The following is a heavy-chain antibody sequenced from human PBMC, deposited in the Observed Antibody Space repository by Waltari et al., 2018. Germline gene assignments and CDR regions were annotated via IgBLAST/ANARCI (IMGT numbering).Heavy chain of an antibody. CDR2: LDPENGAT. V-gene: IGHV1-69-2*01. CDR3: ANSMSGPRVQ. D-gene: IGHD3-3*01. CDR1: GAVFTDYY. J-gene: IGHJ4*02. Sequence: EAQLIQSGAQVKSPATTGKVPCQAVGAVFTDYYMHWMQQGPGTGPEWMARLDPENGATEFADRFQGRLTVTADTSTDTAYMELSGLTSEDTATYYCANSMSGPRVQWGQGTQVTVSP.